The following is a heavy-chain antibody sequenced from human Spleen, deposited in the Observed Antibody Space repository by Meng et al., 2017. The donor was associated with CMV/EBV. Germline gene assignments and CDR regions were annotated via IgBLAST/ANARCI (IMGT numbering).Heavy chain of an antibody. V-gene: IGHV3-7*04. J-gene: IGHJ6*02. Sequence: GGSLRLSCAASGFTFSSYWMSWYRQAPGKGLEWVANINQDEKQKNYGDSVKGRFTGSRVNTKNSLFLQMNRLGAEDTAVYYCARVAAAGRGMDVWGQGTTVTVSS. CDR1: GFTFSSYW. D-gene: IGHD6-13*01. CDR3: ARVAAAGRGMDV. CDR2: INQDEKQK.